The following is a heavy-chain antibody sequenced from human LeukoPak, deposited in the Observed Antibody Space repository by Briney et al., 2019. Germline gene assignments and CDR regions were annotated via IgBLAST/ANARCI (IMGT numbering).Heavy chain of an antibody. CDR2: INPSGGST. Sequence: ASVKVSCKASGYTFTSYYMHWVRQAPGQGLEWMGIINPSGGSTSYAQKLQGRVTMTTDTSTSTAYMELRSLRSDDTAVYYCARDRPGVGATTDAFDIWGQGTVVTVSS. V-gene: IGHV1-46*01. CDR3: ARDRPGVGATTDAFDI. CDR1: GYTFTSYY. D-gene: IGHD1-26*01. J-gene: IGHJ3*02.